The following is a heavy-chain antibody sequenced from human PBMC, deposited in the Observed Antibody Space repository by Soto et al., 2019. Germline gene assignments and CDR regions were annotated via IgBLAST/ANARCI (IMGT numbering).Heavy chain of an antibody. J-gene: IGHJ4*02. Sequence: SETLSLTCAVYGGSFSGYYWSWIRQPPGKGLEWIGEINHSGSTNYNPSLKSRVTISVDTSKNQFSLKLSFVTAADTAVYYCASVGDSYYDFWSGYHKGYFDYWGQGTLVTVSS. V-gene: IGHV4-34*01. D-gene: IGHD3-3*01. CDR1: GGSFSGYY. CDR2: INHSGST. CDR3: ASVGDSYYDFWSGYHKGYFDY.